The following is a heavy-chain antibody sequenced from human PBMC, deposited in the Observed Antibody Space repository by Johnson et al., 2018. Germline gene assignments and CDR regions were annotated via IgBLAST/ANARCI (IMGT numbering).Heavy chain of an antibody. V-gene: IGHV1-69*01. CDR3: ERGWGGGYGGYDGMDV. CDR2: IIPIFGTA. CDR1: GGTFSSYA. J-gene: IGHJ6*02. D-gene: IGHD5-12*01. Sequence: QVQLVQSGAEVKKPGSSVKVSCKASGGTFSSYAISWVRQAPGQGLEWMGGIIPIFGTANYAQKFQGRVTITADESTSTAYMGLSSLGSEDTAVYSCERGWGGGYGGYDGMDVWGQGTTVTVSS.